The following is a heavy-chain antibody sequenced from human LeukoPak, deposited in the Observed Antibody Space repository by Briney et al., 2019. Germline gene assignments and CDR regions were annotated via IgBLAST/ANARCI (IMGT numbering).Heavy chain of an antibody. CDR2: INHSGST. CDR1: GGSFSGYY. J-gene: IGHJ5*02. Sequence: SETLSLTCAVYGGSFSGYYWSWIRQPPGKGLEWIGEINHSGSTNYNPSLKSRVTISVDTSKNQLSLKLSSVTAADTAVYYCATRPFWSGYYAWGQGTLVTVSS. CDR3: ATRPFWSGYYA. D-gene: IGHD3-3*01. V-gene: IGHV4-34*01.